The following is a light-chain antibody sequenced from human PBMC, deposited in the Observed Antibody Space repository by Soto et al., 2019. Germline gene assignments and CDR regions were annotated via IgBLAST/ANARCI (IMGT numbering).Light chain of an antibody. Sequence: QPVLTQPPSASGTPGQRVTISXSXXXXXIGSNTVNWYQQLPGTAPKLLIYSNNQRPSGVPDRFSGSKSGTSASLAISGLQSEDEADYYCAAWDDSLNGWVFGGGTKLTVL. V-gene: IGLV1-44*01. CDR3: AAWDDSLNGWV. CDR2: SNN. J-gene: IGLJ3*02. CDR1: XXXIGSNT.